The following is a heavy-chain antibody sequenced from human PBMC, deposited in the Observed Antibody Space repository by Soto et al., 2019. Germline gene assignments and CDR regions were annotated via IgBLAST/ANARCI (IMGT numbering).Heavy chain of an antibody. Sequence: PGGSLRLSCAASGFTFSSYGMHWVRQAPGKGLEWVAVIWYDGSNKYYADSVKGRFTISRDNSKNTLYLQMNSLRAEDTAVYYCAGAHYDFWSGIFDYWGQGTLVTVSS. D-gene: IGHD3-3*01. CDR2: IWYDGSNK. V-gene: IGHV3-33*01. CDR3: AGAHYDFWSGIFDY. CDR1: GFTFSSYG. J-gene: IGHJ4*02.